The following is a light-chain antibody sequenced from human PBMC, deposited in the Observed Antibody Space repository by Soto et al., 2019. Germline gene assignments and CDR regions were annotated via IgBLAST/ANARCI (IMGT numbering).Light chain of an antibody. J-gene: IGKJ3*01. CDR2: AAS. CDR1: QSISSY. Sequence: IRMTQSPSSLSASTRDRVTITCRASQSISSYLNWYQQKPGKAPKLLIYAASSLQSGVPSRFSGSGSGTDFTLTISSLQNEDFETYYCQQSYSTLTFGPGTKVDI. V-gene: IGKV1-39*01. CDR3: QQSYSTLT.